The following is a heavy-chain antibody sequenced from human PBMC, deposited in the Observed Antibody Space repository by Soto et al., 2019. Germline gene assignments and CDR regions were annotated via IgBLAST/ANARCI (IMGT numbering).Heavy chain of an antibody. V-gene: IGHV1-69*13. CDR3: ASGRRYYYDSSQPFDP. J-gene: IGHJ5*02. Sequence: SVKVSCKASGGTFSSYAISWVRQAPGQGLEWMGGIIPIFGTANYAQKFQGRVTITADESTSTAYMELSSLRSEDTAVYYCASGRRYYYDSSQPFDPWGQGTLVTVS. D-gene: IGHD3-22*01. CDR2: IIPIFGTA. CDR1: GGTFSSYA.